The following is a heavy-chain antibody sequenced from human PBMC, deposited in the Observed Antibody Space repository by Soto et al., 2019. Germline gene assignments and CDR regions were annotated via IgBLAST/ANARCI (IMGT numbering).Heavy chain of an antibody. CDR1: GGSISSGGYY. CDR2: IFYTGST. Sequence: QVQLQESGPGLVKPSQTLSLTCTVSGGSISSGGYYWSWIRQFPGKGLEWIGYIFYTGSTSYSPSVKSRLTMSADTAKNQFSLRLSSVTAADTAVYFCAIRLGYSSEYYVDYWGQGALVTVSS. J-gene: IGHJ4*02. CDR3: AIRLGYSSEYYVDY. D-gene: IGHD5-18*01. V-gene: IGHV4-31*03.